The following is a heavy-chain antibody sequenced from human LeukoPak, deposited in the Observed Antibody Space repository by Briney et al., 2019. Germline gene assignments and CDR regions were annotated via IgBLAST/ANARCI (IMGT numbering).Heavy chain of an antibody. D-gene: IGHD3-10*01. V-gene: IGHV4-59*08. J-gene: IGHJ6*02. CDR1: GTSISSLY. CDR3: ARQGSGSGSYYNYYYYGMDV. Sequence: SETLSLTCSVSGTSISSLYWSWIRQPPGKGLEWIGYIYYTGSTNYNPSLKSPVTIFVDTSKNQFSLKLSSVTAADTAVYYCARQGSGSGSYYNYYYYGMDVWGQGTTVTVSS. CDR2: IYYTGST.